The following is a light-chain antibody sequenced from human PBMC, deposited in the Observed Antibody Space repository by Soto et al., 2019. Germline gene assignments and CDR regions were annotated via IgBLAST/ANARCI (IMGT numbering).Light chain of an antibody. CDR1: LSVSSN. CDR2: GTS. CDR3: HQRQSWPRT. J-gene: IGKJ1*01. Sequence: EIVITQSPATLSVSPGERATLSCRASLSVSSNLAWYQQKPGQAPRLLIYGTSTRATGIPARFSGSGSETDFTLTISDVEPEDFAVYYCHQRQSWPRTFGQGTKVDIK. V-gene: IGKV3-15*01.